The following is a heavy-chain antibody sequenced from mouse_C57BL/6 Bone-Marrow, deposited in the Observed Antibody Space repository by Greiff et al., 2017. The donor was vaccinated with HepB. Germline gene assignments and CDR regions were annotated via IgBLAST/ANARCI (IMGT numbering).Heavy chain of an antibody. CDR1: GFTFSSYG. V-gene: IGHV5-6*01. Sequence: EVQLVESGGDLVKPGGSLKLSCAASGFTFSSYGMSWVRQTPDKRLEWVATISSGGSYTYYPDSVKGRFTISRDNAKNTLYLQMSSLKSEDTAVYYCARALTGTYLGQGTLVTVSA. CDR3: ARALTGTY. D-gene: IGHD4-1*01. J-gene: IGHJ3*01. CDR2: ISSGGSYT.